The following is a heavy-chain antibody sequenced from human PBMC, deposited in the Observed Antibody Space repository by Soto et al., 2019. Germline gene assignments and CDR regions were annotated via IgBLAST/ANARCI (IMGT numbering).Heavy chain of an antibody. V-gene: IGHV3-15*02. Sequence: EVQLVESGGALVKPGESLRLSCAASGFTFSNAWMSWVRQAPGKGLEWVGRIKSKTEGGTTDHAAPVKGRFNVSRDDSKNTLYLHMNSLKTEDTAVYYCATSIYSYTYFRYLGQGTLVTVSS. CDR2: IKSKTEGGTT. D-gene: IGHD5-18*01. CDR3: ATSIYSYTYFRY. J-gene: IGHJ4*02. CDR1: GFTFSNAW.